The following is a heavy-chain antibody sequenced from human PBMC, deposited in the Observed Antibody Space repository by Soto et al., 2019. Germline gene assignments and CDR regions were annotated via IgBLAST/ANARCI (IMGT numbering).Heavy chain of an antibody. CDR2: IYYSGST. D-gene: IGHD3-10*01. Sequence: SETLSLTCTVSGGSISSYYWSWIRQPPGKGLEWIGYIYYSGSTNYNPSLKSRVTISVDTSKNQFSLKLSSVTAADTAVYYCARECHYYGSGSYYRYYFDYWGQGTLVT. CDR1: GGSISSYY. CDR3: ARECHYYGSGSYYRYYFDY. J-gene: IGHJ4*02. V-gene: IGHV4-59*01.